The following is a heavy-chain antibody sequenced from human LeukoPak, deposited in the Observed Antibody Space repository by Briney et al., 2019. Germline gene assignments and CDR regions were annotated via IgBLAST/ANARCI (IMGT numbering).Heavy chain of an antibody. J-gene: IGHJ4*02. CDR1: GGSINTANYY. CDR2: ISNSGTP. D-gene: IGHD4-17*01. CDR3: ARDRYGDFEDY. V-gene: IGHV4-30-4*08. Sequence: PSETLSLTCNVSGGSINTANYYWTWIRQPPGKGLEWIGYISNSGTPYYNPSLNSRLTISLDTSKNQFSLRLNSVTAADTAMYYCARDRYGDFEDYWGQGTLVTVSS.